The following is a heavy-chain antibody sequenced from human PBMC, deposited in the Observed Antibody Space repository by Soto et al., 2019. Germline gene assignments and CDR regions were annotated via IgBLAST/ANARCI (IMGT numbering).Heavy chain of an antibody. CDR3: ARSDGRY. V-gene: IGHV4-31*03. CDR2: IYYSGRT. J-gene: IGHJ4*02. CDR1: GGSISSSGYY. Sequence: PSETLSLTCTVSGGSISSSGYYWTWIRQHPGKGLEWIGYIYYSGRTNYNPSLKSRVTISVDKSKNQFSLKLTSVTAADTAVYYCARSDGRYWGQGTLVTVSS.